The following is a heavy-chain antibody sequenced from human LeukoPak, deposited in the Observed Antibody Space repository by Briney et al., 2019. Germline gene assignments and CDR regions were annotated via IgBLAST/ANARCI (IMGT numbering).Heavy chain of an antibody. J-gene: IGHJ4*02. CDR1: GYTFTSYG. CDR2: IGAYNGNT. Sequence: ASVKVSCKASGYTFTSYGISWVRQAPGQGLEWMGWIGAYNGNTNYAQKLQGRVTMTTDTSTSTAYMELRSLRSEDTAVYYCATDAREGGAAAGISYFDYWGQGTLVTVSS. V-gene: IGHV1-18*01. CDR3: ATDAREGGAAAGISYFDY. D-gene: IGHD6-13*01.